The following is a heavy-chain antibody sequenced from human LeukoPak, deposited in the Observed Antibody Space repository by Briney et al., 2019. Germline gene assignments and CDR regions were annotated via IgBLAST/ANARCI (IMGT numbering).Heavy chain of an antibody. V-gene: IGHV4-39*07. CDR2: IYYSGNT. CDR3: ARVALSYYYDSSGLYYFDY. J-gene: IGHJ4*02. CDR1: GGSISSSSYY. D-gene: IGHD3-22*01. Sequence: SETLSLTCTVSGGSISSSSYYWVWIRQPPGKGLEWIGLIYYSGNTYYNPSLKSRVTISVDTSKNQFSLNLSSVTAADTAVYYCARVALSYYYDSSGLYYFDYWGQGTLVTVSS.